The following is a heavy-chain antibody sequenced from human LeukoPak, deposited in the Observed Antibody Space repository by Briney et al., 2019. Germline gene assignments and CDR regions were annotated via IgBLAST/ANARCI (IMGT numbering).Heavy chain of an antibody. CDR2: ISAYNGNT. V-gene: IGHV1-18*01. Sequence: ASVKVSCKTFNYTFTAYGINWVRQAPGQGLEWMGWISAYNGNTNYAQKLQGRVTMTTDTSTSTTYMELRSLRSDDTAVYYCARVVNSGSMDVWGKGTTVTVSS. CDR3: ARVVNSGSMDV. J-gene: IGHJ6*03. D-gene: IGHD3-10*01. CDR1: NYTFTAYG.